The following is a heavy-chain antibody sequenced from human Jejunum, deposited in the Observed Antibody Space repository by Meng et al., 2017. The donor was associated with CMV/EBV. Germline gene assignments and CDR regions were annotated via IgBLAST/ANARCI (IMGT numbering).Heavy chain of an antibody. D-gene: IGHD3-22*01. J-gene: IGHJ3*02. Sequence: YAHSVKGRFTISRDNAKATVYLQMDGLRVGDTAFYYCARGGVVIDIWGQGTMVTVSS. CDR3: ARGGVVIDI. V-gene: IGHV3-74*01.